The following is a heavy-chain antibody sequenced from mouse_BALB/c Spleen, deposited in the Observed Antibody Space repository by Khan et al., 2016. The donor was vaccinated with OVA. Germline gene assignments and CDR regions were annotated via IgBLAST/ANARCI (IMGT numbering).Heavy chain of an antibody. V-gene: IGHV1S81*02. CDR2: TNPTNGRT. D-gene: IGHD1-1*01. Sequence: QVQLQQSGAELVKAGASVKMSCKASGYTFTSYWMHWVKQRLGQGLEWFAETNPTNGRTYYNEKFKSKATLTVDKSSSTAYMLLSGPTFEESAVDYCARIKKIVATYFDYWGQGTTLTVSS. CDR3: ARIKKIVATYFDY. CDR1: GYTFTSYW. J-gene: IGHJ2*01.